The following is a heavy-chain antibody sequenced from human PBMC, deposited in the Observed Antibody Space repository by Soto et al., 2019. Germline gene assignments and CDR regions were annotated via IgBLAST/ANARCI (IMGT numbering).Heavy chain of an antibody. Sequence: EVQLLESGGGLVQPGGSLRLSCAASGFTFSSYAMSWVRQAPGKGLEWVSAISGSGGSTYYADSVKGRFTISRDNSKNTLYLQMNSLRAEDTAVYYCARDHAIFGVVPRLYPVDYWGQGTLVTVSS. V-gene: IGHV3-23*01. CDR1: GFTFSSYA. J-gene: IGHJ4*02. CDR2: ISGSGGST. CDR3: ARDHAIFGVVPRLYPVDY. D-gene: IGHD3-3*01.